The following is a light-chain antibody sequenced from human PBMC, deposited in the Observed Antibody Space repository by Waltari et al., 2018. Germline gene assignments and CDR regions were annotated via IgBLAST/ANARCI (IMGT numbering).Light chain of an antibody. CDR1: SSDVGGYNL. CDR3: CSFAGSISVFTV. J-gene: IGLJ1*01. CDR2: DVT. Sequence: QSALTQFASVSGSPGQSSTISCTGTSSDVGGYNLVPWYQQHPGRAPKLIIYDVTKRPSGVSNRFSGSKSGNTASLTISGLQAEDEADYYCCSFAGSISVFTVFGTGTTVTVL. V-gene: IGLV2-23*02.